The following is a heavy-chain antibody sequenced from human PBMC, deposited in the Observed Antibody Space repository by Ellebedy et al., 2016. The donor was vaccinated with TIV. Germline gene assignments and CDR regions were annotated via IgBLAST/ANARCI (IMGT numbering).Heavy chain of an antibody. D-gene: IGHD4-17*01. J-gene: IGHJ3*02. Sequence: SGPTLVKPTETLTLTCTVSGFPLSHAYMGVSWIRQPPGKALEWLAHVFSNDQKSYSPSLNHRLTLSKDTSRSQVVLMMTNMDPVDTATYYCARMRDKIENYGSFDIWGQGTMVTVSS. CDR2: VFSNDQK. CDR3: ARMRDKIENYGSFDI. V-gene: IGHV2-26*01. CDR1: GFPLSHAYMG.